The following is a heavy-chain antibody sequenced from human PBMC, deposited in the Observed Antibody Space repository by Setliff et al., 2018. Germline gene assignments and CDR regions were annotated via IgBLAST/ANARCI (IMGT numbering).Heavy chain of an antibody. CDR1: GFTISGYA. V-gene: IGHV3-23*05. D-gene: IGHD4-17*01. CDR3: AKDPNGDFFGAFDT. J-gene: IGHJ5*02. CDR2: IKDSDYST. Sequence: LRLSCVGSGFTISGYAMTWVRQVPGKGLEWISSIKDSDYSTYYADSVKGRFTISRDNSKNTLYLQMNGLRAEDSALYYCAKDPNGDFFGAFDTWGQGALVT.